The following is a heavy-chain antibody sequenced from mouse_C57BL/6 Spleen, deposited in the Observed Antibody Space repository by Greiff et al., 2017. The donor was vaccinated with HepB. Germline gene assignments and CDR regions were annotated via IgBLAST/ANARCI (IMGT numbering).Heavy chain of an antibody. CDR3: ARSLLRFYYFDY. Sequence: QVQLKQPGTELVKPGASVKLSCKASGYTFTSYWMHWVKQRPGQGLEWIGNINPSNGGTNYNEKFKSKATLTVDKSSSTAYMQLSSLTSEDSAVYYCARSLLRFYYFDYWGQGTTLTVSS. CDR1: GYTFTSYW. CDR2: INPSNGGT. D-gene: IGHD1-2*01. V-gene: IGHV1-53*01. J-gene: IGHJ2*01.